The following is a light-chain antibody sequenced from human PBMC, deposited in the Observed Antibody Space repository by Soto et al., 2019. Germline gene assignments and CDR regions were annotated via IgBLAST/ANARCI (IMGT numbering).Light chain of an antibody. V-gene: IGLV2-23*01. Sequence: QSVLTQPASVSGSPGQSITISCTGTSSDGGSYNLVSWYQQHPGKAPKLMIYEGSKLPSGVSNRFSGSKSGNTASLTISGLQAEDEADYYCCSYAGSSTYVFGTGTKLTVL. CDR3: CSYAGSSTYV. CDR2: EGS. J-gene: IGLJ1*01. CDR1: SSDGGSYNL.